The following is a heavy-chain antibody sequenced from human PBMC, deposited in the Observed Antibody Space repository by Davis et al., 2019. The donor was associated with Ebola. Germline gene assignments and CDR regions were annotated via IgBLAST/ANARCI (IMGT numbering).Heavy chain of an antibody. V-gene: IGHV3-53*01. CDR3: AKDAYIVVVPAAKYNWFDP. J-gene: IGHJ5*02. CDR1: GFTVSSNY. CDR2: IYSGGST. Sequence: PGGSLRLSCAASGFTVSSNYMSWVRQAPGKGLEWVSVIYSGGSTYYADSVKGRFTISRHNSKNTLYLQMNSLRAEDTAVYYCAKDAYIVVVPAAKYNWFDPWGQGTLVTVSS. D-gene: IGHD2-2*01.